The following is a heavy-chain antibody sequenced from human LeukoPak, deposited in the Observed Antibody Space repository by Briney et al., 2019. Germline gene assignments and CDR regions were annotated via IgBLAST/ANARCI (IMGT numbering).Heavy chain of an antibody. Sequence: PGGSLRLSCAASGFTFSNAWMSWVRQAPGKGPEWVGRIKSKTDGGTTEYAAPVKGRFTISRDDSKNTLYLQMNSLETEDTAVYYCATYRTGYYYFDYWGPGTLVTVSS. CDR2: IKSKTDGGTT. J-gene: IGHJ4*02. CDR1: GFTFSNAW. V-gene: IGHV3-15*01. D-gene: IGHD3-9*01. CDR3: ATYRTGYYYFDY.